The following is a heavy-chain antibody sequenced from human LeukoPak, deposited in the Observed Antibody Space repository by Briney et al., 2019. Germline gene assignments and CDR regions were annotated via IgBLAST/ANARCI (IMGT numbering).Heavy chain of an antibody. CDR1: GYSFTSYW. CDR3: ARGVVATSWRGDAFDI. Sequence: GESLKISCKGSGYSFTSYWIGWVRQMPGKGLEWMGIIYPGDSDTRYSPSFQGQVTISADKSISTAYLQWSSLKASDTAMYYCARGVVATSWRGDAFDIWGQGTMVTVSS. J-gene: IGHJ3*02. D-gene: IGHD5-12*01. CDR2: IYPGDSDT. V-gene: IGHV5-51*01.